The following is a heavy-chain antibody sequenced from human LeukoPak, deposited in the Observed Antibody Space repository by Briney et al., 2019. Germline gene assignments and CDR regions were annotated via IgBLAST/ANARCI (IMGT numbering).Heavy chain of an antibody. Sequence: GGSLRLSCAASGFTFSSYGMHWVRQAPGKGLEWVAVIWYDGSNKYYADSVKGRFTISRDNSKNKLYLQMNSLRAEDTAVYYCARDAPKYSSGWCLGYWGQGTLVTVSS. CDR2: IWYDGSNK. D-gene: IGHD6-19*01. J-gene: IGHJ4*02. CDR1: GFTFSSYG. CDR3: ARDAPKYSSGWCLGY. V-gene: IGHV3-33*01.